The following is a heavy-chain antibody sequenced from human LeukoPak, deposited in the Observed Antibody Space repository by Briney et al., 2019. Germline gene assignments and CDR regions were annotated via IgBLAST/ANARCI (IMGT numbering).Heavy chain of an antibody. V-gene: IGHV1-46*01. Sequence: ASVNVSCKASGYTFTSYYMHWVRQAPGQGLEWMGIINPSGGSTSYAQKFQGRVTMTRDTSTSTVYMELSSLRSEDTAVYYCARGRDIVVVPASFDYWGQGTLVTVSS. CDR2: INPSGGST. CDR3: ARGRDIVVVPASFDY. J-gene: IGHJ4*02. D-gene: IGHD2-2*01. CDR1: GYTFTSYY.